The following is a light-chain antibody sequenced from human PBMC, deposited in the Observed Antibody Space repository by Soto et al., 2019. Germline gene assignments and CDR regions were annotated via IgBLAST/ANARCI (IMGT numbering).Light chain of an antibody. CDR2: AAS. Sequence: DIQMTQSPSTLSASVGDTVTITCRASQTISGWLAWYQQRPGKAPKLLIYAASSLQSGVPSRFSGSGSGTDFTLTINSLQPDDFATYYCQQYSVYWTFGQGTKVDIK. J-gene: IGKJ1*01. CDR1: QTISGW. V-gene: IGKV1-5*01. CDR3: QQYSVYWT.